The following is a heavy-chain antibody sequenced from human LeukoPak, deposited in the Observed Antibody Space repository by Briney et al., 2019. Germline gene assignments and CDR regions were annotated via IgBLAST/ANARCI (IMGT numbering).Heavy chain of an antibody. CDR1: GYTFTGYY. D-gene: IGHD3-22*01. CDR3: ARDPSITMIDFDY. J-gene: IGHJ4*02. CDR2: INPNSGGT. V-gene: IGHV1-2*02. Sequence: ASVKVSCKASGYTFTGYYMHWVRQAPGQGLEWMGWINPNSGGTNYAQKFQGRVTMTRDTSISTAYMELSRLRSDDTAVYYCARDPSITMIDFDYWGQGTLVTVSS.